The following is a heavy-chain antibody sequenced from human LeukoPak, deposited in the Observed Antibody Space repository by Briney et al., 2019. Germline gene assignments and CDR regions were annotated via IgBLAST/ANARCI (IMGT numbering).Heavy chain of an antibody. D-gene: IGHD2-2*03. CDR1: GFTFSSYW. Sequence: GGSLRLSCAASGFTFSSYWMHWVRQAPGKGLVWVSRINSDGGSTSYADSVKGRFTISRDNAKNTLYLQMNSLRAEDTAVYYCASLDIVVVPAANGGDAFDIWGQGTMVTVSS. J-gene: IGHJ3*02. CDR3: ASLDIVVVPAANGGDAFDI. V-gene: IGHV3-74*01. CDR2: INSDGGST.